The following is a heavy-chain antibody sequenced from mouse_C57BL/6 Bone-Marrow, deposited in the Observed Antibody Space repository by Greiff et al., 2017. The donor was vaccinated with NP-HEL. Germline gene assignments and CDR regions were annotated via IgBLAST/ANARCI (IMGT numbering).Heavy chain of an antibody. CDR1: GFTFSDYG. CDR2: ISSGSSTI. J-gene: IGHJ4*01. Sequence: EVHLVESGGGLVKPGGSLKLSCAASGFTFSDYGMHWVRQAPEKGLEWVAYISSGSSTIYYADTVKGRFTISRDNAKNTLFLQMTSLRSEDTAMYYCARVYYYGSSYGYYAMDYWGQGTSVTVSS. CDR3: ARVYYYGSSYGYYAMDY. D-gene: IGHD1-1*01. V-gene: IGHV5-17*01.